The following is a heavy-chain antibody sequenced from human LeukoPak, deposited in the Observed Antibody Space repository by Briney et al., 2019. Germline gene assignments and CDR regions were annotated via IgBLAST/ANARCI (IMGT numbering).Heavy chain of an antibody. V-gene: IGHV4-59*08. D-gene: IGHD6-13*01. Sequence: PSETLSLTCTVSGGSISSNYWSWIRQPPGKGLEWIGYVYYTGSTNYNPSLKSRVTTSVDTSKNQFSLKLSSVTAGDTAVYFCAGSSSWLSLGYWGQGTLVTVSS. CDR1: GGSISSNY. J-gene: IGHJ4*02. CDR2: VYYTGST. CDR3: AGSSSWLSLGY.